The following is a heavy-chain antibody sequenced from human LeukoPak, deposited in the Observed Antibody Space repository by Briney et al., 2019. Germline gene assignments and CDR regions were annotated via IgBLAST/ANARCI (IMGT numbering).Heavy chain of an antibody. V-gene: IGHV3-23*01. Sequence: GGSLRLSCAASGFTFSNYAMSWVRQAPGKGLEWVSAISGSASSTYHADSVKGRFTISRDNSKNTLYLQMNSLRADDTAVYYCAKDKEGGVDPLLYMDVWGKGTTVTVSS. CDR2: ISGSASST. D-gene: IGHD2-8*02. CDR1: GFTFSNYA. J-gene: IGHJ6*03. CDR3: AKDKEGGVDPLLYMDV.